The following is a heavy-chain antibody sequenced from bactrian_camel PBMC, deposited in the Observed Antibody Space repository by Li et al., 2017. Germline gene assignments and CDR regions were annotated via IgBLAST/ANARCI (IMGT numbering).Heavy chain of an antibody. D-gene: IGHD4*01. CDR1: GYIYGSHC. CDR3: AAAYESDYDSDLCDWGY. Sequence: HVQLVESGGGSVQAGGSLRLSCVISGYIYGSHCMGWFRQAPGKEREGVAIIDSGGSTAYADSVKGRFTSSRDNDKKSLYLQMNNLKTEDTGVYYCAAAYESDYDSDLCDWGYWGQGTQVTVS. CDR2: IDSGGST. V-gene: IGHV3S55*01. J-gene: IGHJ6*01.